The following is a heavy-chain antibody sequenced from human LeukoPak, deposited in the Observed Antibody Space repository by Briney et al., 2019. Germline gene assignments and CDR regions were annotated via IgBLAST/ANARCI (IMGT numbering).Heavy chain of an antibody. D-gene: IGHD3-22*01. Sequence: GGSLRLSCAASGFTFSSYVMHWVRQAPGKGLEWVAIISYDGSNEYYADSVKGRFTISRDNSKNTLYLQMNSLRAEDTAVYYCAKVGVITMIVVVNAFDIWGQGTMVTVSS. CDR2: ISYDGSNE. V-gene: IGHV3-30*04. J-gene: IGHJ3*02. CDR3: AKVGVITMIVVVNAFDI. CDR1: GFTFSSYV.